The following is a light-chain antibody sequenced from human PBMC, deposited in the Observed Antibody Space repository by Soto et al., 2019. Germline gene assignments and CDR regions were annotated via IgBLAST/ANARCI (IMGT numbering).Light chain of an antibody. CDR2: EVI. CDR1: SSDVGGYNY. V-gene: IGLV2-14*01. Sequence: QSALTQPASVSGSPGQSITISCTGTSSDVGGYNYVSWYQQHPGKAPKLMIYEVINRPSGVSNRFSGSKSGNTASLTISGLQAEDEADYYCSSYTSSSTPLVVFGGGTQLTVL. J-gene: IGLJ2*01. CDR3: SSYTSSSTPLVV.